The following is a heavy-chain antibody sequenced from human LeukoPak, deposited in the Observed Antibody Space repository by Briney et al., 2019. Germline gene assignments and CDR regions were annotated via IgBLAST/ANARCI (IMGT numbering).Heavy chain of an antibody. D-gene: IGHD3-22*01. CDR3: ARGLIYYYDSSGYYEGYYYYGMDV. J-gene: IGHJ6*02. V-gene: IGHV4-34*01. Sequence: SETLSLTCAVYGGSFSGYYWSWIRQPPGKGLEWIGEINHSGSTNYNPSLKSRVTISVDTSKNQFSLKLGSVTAADTAVYYCARGLIYYYDSSGYYEGYYYYGMDVWGQGTTVTVSS. CDR2: INHSGST. CDR1: GGSFSGYY.